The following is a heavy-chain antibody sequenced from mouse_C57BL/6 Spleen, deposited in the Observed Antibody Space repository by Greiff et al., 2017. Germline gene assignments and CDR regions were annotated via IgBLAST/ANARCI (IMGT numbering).Heavy chain of an antibody. CDR1: GFTFSDYY. CDR3: ARANWVYYYAMDY. D-gene: IGHD4-1*01. Sequence: EVQRVESEGGLVQPGSSMKLSCTASGFTFSDYYMAWVRQVPEKGLEWVANINYDGSSTYYLDSLKSRFIISRDNAKNILYLQMSSLKSEDTATYYCARANWVYYYAMDYWGQGTSVTVSS. J-gene: IGHJ4*01. V-gene: IGHV5-16*01. CDR2: INYDGSST.